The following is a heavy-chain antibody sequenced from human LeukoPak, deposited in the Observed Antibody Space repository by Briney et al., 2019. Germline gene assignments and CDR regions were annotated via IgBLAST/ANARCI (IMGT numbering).Heavy chain of an antibody. J-gene: IGHJ6*03. CDR3: ARGLLGVMDV. Sequence: SETLSLTCAVYGGSFSGYYWSWIRQPPGKGLEWIGEINHSGSTNYNPSLKSRVTISVDTSKNQFSLKLSSVTAADTAVYYCARGLLGVMDVWGKGTTVTVSS. CDR1: GGSFSGYY. CDR2: INHSGST. V-gene: IGHV4-34*01. D-gene: IGHD2/OR15-2a*01.